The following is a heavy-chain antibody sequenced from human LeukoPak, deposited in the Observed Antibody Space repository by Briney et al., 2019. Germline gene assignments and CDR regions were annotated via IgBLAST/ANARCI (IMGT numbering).Heavy chain of an antibody. CDR3: ATDAYDYVWGSYRYFHY. J-gene: IGHJ4*02. CDR2: IIPIFGTA. D-gene: IGHD3-16*02. Sequence: SVKVSCKASGGTFSSYAISWVRQAPGQGLEWMGGIIPIFGTANCAQKFQGRVTITADESTSTAYMELSSLRSEDTAVYYCATDAYDYVWGSYRYFHYWGQGTLVTVSS. CDR1: GGTFSSYA. V-gene: IGHV1-69*13.